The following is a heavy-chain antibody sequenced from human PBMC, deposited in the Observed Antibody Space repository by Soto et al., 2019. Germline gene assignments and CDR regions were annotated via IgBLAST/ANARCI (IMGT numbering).Heavy chain of an antibody. CDR3: VRDPQYEMGV. Sequence: VQLLESGGALIQPGGSLRLSCVVSEFSLSDYWMHWVRQAPGKGLVWVSRLSNDGTTTTYADSVQGRFTISRDTAKNTLYLQMNSLIAEDTAVYYCVRDPQYEMGVWGQGTTVTVSS. D-gene: IGHD2-2*01. J-gene: IGHJ6*02. V-gene: IGHV3-74*01. CDR2: LSNDGTTT. CDR1: EFSLSDYW.